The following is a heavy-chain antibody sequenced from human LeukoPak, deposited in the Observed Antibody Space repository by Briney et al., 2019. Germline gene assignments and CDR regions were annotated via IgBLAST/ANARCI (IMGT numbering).Heavy chain of an antibody. J-gene: IGHJ6*02. CDR2: ISWNSGSI. CDR1: GFTFDDYA. CDR3: ARDYYVGCMDV. V-gene: IGHV3-9*01. D-gene: IGHD3-10*02. Sequence: GGSLRLSCAASGFTFDDYAMHWVRQAPGKGLEWVSGISWNSGSIGYADSVKGRFTISRDNAKNSLYLQMNSLRAEDTAVYYCARDYYVGCMDVWGQGTTVTVSS.